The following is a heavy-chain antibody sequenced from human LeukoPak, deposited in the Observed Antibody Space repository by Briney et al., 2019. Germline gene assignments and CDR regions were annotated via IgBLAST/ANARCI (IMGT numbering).Heavy chain of an antibody. Sequence: GGPLRLSCAASGFTFSNAWMSWVRQAPGKGLEWVGRIKSKTDGGTTDYAAPVKGRFTISRDDSKNTLYLQMNSLKTEDTAVNYCTTDPHVGWRIPIWGQGTLVTVSS. D-gene: IGHD5-24*01. CDR3: TTDPHVGWRIPI. CDR2: IKSKTDGGTT. CDR1: GFTFSNAW. J-gene: IGHJ4*02. V-gene: IGHV3-15*01.